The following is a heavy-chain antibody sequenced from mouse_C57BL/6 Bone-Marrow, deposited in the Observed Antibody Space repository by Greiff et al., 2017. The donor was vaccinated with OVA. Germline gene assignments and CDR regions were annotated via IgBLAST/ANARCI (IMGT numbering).Heavy chain of an antibody. CDR3: ARGGAPGRGAWFAY. CDR2: INPNYGTT. D-gene: IGHD4-1*01. CDR1: GYSFTDYN. J-gene: IGHJ3*01. Sequence: QLKQSGPELVKPGASVKISCKASGYSFTDYNMNWVKQSNGKSLEWIGVINPNYGTTSYNQKFKGKATLTVDQSSSTAYMQLNSLTSEDSAVYYCARGGAPGRGAWFAYWGQGTLVTVSA. V-gene: IGHV1-39*01.